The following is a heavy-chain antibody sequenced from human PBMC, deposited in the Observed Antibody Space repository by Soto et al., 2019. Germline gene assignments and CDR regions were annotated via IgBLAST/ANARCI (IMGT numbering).Heavy chain of an antibody. CDR1: GGSISSYY. D-gene: IGHD3-10*01. J-gene: IGHJ6*02. Sequence: SETLSLTCTVSGGSISSYYWSWIRQPPGKGLEWIGYIYYSGSTNYNPSLKSRVTISVDTSKNQFSLKLSSVTAADTAVYYCARDVGEAAADYYYYYGMDVWGQGTTVTISS. V-gene: IGHV4-59*01. CDR3: ARDVGEAAADYYYYYGMDV. CDR2: IYYSGST.